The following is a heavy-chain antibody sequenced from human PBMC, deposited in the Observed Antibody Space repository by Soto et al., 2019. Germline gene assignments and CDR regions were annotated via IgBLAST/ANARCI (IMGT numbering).Heavy chain of an antibody. Sequence: QVQLVQSGAEVKKPGASVKVSCKASGYTFTSYGISWVRQAPGQGLEWMGWISAYNGNTNYAQKLQGRVPMTTDTXXSTAYMELRSLGSDDTAVYYCASGWFGEFVYYFDYWGQGTLVTVSS. CDR2: ISAYNGNT. V-gene: IGHV1-18*01. J-gene: IGHJ4*02. D-gene: IGHD3-10*01. CDR1: GYTFTSYG. CDR3: ASGWFGEFVYYFDY.